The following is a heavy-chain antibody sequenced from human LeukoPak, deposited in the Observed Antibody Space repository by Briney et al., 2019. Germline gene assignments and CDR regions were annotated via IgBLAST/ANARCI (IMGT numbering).Heavy chain of an antibody. D-gene: IGHD3-3*01. V-gene: IGHV3-74*01. Sequence: AGGSLRLSCAASGFTFSRYWMHWVRQAPGKGLVWVSRINSDGSSTSYADSVKGRFTISRDNAKNTLYVQMNSLRAEDTAVYYCTTNPIGGFDYWGQGTLVTASS. CDR3: TTNPIGGFDY. J-gene: IGHJ4*02. CDR1: GFTFSRYW. CDR2: INSDGSST.